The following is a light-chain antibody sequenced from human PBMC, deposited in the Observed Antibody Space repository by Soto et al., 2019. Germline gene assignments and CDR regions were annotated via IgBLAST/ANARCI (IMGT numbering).Light chain of an antibody. V-gene: IGKV1-39*01. J-gene: IGKJ1*01. CDR3: QQSYSTPRT. Sequence: DIQMTQSPSTLSASVGDRVTITCRASQSISSWLAWYQQRPGKPPKLLIYDASSLESGVPSRFSGSGSGTDFTLTISSLQPEDFATYYCQQSYSTPRTFGQGTKVDIK. CDR1: QSISSW. CDR2: DAS.